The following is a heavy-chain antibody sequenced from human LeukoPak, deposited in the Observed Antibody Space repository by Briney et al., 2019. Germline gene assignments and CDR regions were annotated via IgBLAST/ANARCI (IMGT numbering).Heavy chain of an antibody. J-gene: IGHJ4*02. CDR1: GYTFTSYG. Sequence: ASVKVSCKASGYTFTSYGISWVRQAPGQGLEWMGWVSAYKGNANYAQKFQGRVTMTTDTSTSTAYMELRSLRSDDTAVYYCARDHGYDLASHWGQGTLVTVSS. D-gene: IGHD5-12*01. CDR3: ARDHGYDLASH. CDR2: VSAYKGNA. V-gene: IGHV1-18*01.